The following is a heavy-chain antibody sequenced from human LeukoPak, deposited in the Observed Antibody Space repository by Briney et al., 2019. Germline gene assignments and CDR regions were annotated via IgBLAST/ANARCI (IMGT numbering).Heavy chain of an antibody. D-gene: IGHD2-15*01. CDR1: GGSFSGYY. Sequence: PSETLSLTCAVYGGSFSGYYWSWIRQPPGKGLEWIGEINHSGSTNYNPSLESRVTISVDTSKNQFSLKLSSVTAADTAVYYCARGPYCSGGSCYLPNAFDIWGQGTMVTVSS. J-gene: IGHJ3*02. CDR3: ARGPYCSGGSCYLPNAFDI. CDR2: INHSGST. V-gene: IGHV4-34*01.